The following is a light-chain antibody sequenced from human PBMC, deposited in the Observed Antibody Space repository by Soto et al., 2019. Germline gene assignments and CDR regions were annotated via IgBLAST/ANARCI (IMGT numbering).Light chain of an antibody. CDR3: MIWHSSAVV. CDR2: YKSDSDK. CDR1: SGINVGTYR. Sequence: QSVLTQPSSLSASPGASASLTCTLRSGINVGTYRIYWYQQKPGSPPQYLLRYKSDSDKRQGSGVPSRFSGSKDASANAGILLISGLQSEDEADYYCMIWHSSAVVFGGGTKLT. V-gene: IGLV5-45*03. J-gene: IGLJ2*01.